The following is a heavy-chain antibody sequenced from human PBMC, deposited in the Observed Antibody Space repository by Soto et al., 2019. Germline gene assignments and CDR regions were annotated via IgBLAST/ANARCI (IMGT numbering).Heavy chain of an antibody. CDR3: ATDTRDHDAFDI. CDR1: GGTFSSYA. V-gene: IGHV1-69*13. J-gene: IGHJ3*02. D-gene: IGHD2-2*01. Sequence: SVKVSCKASGGTFSSYAISWVRQAPGQGLEWMGGIIPIFGTANYAQKFQGRVTITADESTSTAYMELSSLRSEDTAVYNCATDTRDHDAFDIWGQGTMVTVSS. CDR2: IIPIFGTA.